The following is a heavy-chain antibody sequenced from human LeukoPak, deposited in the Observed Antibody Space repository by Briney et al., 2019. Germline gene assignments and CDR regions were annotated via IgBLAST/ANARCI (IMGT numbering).Heavy chain of an antibody. V-gene: IGHV4-38-2*02. CDR1: GYSISSGYY. CDR3: ARDYYDTSAEAFDI. CDR2: IYHSGST. Sequence: PSETLSLTCTVSGYSISSGYYWGWIRQPPGKGLEWIGSIYHSGSTYYNPSLKSRVTISVDTSKNQFSLKLSSVTAADTAVYYCARDYYDTSAEAFDIWGQGTMVTVSS. J-gene: IGHJ3*02. D-gene: IGHD3-22*01.